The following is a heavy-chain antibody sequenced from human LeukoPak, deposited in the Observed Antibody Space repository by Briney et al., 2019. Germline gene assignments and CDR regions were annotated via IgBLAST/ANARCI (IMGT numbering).Heavy chain of an antibody. J-gene: IGHJ4*02. CDR3: AKGQELDDGVFDS. D-gene: IGHD1-1*01. CDR1: GFTFSSLA. Sequence: GGSLRLSCTASGFTFSSLAMTWVRQAPGKGLERVSTIRSNGDTTYNADSVKGRFTISRDNSKNTLYLELNSLRVEDTATFYCAKGQELDDGVFDSWGQGTMVTVSS. V-gene: IGHV3-23*01. CDR2: IRSNGDTT.